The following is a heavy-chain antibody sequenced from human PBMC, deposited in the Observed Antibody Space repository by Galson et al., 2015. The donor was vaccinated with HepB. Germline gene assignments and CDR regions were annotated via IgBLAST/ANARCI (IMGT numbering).Heavy chain of an antibody. CDR2: IYSTGSNT. V-gene: IGHV3-30*18. CDR1: GFTFSSYG. Sequence: SLRLSCAASGFTFSSYGMDWVRQAPGKGLEWVAVIYSTGSNTYYADSVKGRFTISRDNSKNTLYLQMNSLRPEDTAVYYCAKGGGDCSAGSCMGFDSWGQGTLVTVSS. J-gene: IGHJ4*02. D-gene: IGHD2-15*01. CDR3: AKGGGDCSAGSCMGFDS.